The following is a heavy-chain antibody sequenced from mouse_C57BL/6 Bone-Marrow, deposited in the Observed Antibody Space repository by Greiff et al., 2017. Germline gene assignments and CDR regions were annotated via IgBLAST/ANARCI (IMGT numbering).Heavy chain of an antibody. CDR1: GYTFTSYW. Sequence: QVQLQQPGTELVKPGASVKLSCKASGYTFTSYWMHWVKQRPGQGLEWIGNINPSNGGTNYNEKFKSKATLTVDKSSSTAYLQLSSLTSEDSAVYYCARGYGSSYVDYYYDMAYWGQGTSVTVSS. V-gene: IGHV1-53*01. CDR2: INPSNGGT. J-gene: IGHJ4*01. CDR3: ARGYGSSYVDYYYDMAY. D-gene: IGHD1-1*01.